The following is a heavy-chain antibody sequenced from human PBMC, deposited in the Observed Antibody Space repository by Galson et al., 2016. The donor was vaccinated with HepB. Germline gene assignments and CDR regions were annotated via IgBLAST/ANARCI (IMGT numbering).Heavy chain of an antibody. Sequence: SLRLSCAASGFTFTTYTMNWVRQAPGKGLEWVSYISSSSNTIYYADSVKGRFTISRDDAKNSLYLQMNSLRDEDTAVYYCAIDRIYWIGGECYSGGFDYWGQGTLVTVSS. CDR1: GFTFTTYT. CDR2: ISSSSNTI. D-gene: IGHD2-8*02. V-gene: IGHV3-48*02. CDR3: AIDRIYWIGGECYSGGFDY. J-gene: IGHJ4*02.